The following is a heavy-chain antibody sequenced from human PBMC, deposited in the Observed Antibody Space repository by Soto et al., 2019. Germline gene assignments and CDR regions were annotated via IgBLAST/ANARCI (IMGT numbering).Heavy chain of an antibody. CDR3: ARVAIYDYYYYGMDV. Sequence: GASVKVSCKASGYTFTSYGISWVRQAPGQGLEWTGWISAYNGNTNYAQKLQGRVTMTTDTSTSTAYMELRSPRSDDTAVYYCARVAIYDYYYYGMDVWGQGTTVTVSS. V-gene: IGHV1-18*04. J-gene: IGHJ6*02. CDR1: GYTFTSYG. CDR2: ISAYNGNT. D-gene: IGHD5-12*01.